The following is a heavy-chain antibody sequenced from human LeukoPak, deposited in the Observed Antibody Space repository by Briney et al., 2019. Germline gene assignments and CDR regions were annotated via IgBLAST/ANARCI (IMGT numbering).Heavy chain of an antibody. D-gene: IGHD3-16*01. Sequence: PSETLSLTCTVSGGSISTDYWSWLRQPPGKGLEWIGSIRNSGNTNYNPSLKSRVTISVDTSKNQFSLNLSSVTAADTAVYYCARDVTPATLWGQGTLVTVSS. CDR2: IRNSGNT. CDR3: ARDVTPATL. V-gene: IGHV4-59*01. J-gene: IGHJ4*02. CDR1: GGSISTDY.